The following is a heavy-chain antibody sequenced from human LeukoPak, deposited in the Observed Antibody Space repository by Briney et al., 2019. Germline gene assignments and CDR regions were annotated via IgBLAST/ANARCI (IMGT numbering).Heavy chain of an antibody. J-gene: IGHJ4*02. CDR2: ISGSGSST. CDR1: GFTFSTYA. V-gene: IGHV3-23*01. D-gene: IGHD3-10*01. CDR3: AKDLLPATKGTPFDY. Sequence: GGSLRLSCAASGFTFSTYAMSWVRQAPGKGLEWVSGISGSGSSTYSADSVKGRFTISRDNAKNTLYLQINSLRAEDTAVYYCAKDLLPATKGTPFDYWGQGTLVTVSS.